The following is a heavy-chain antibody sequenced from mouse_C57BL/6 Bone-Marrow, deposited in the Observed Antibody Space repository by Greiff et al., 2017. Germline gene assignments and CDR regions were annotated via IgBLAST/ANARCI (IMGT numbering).Heavy chain of an antibody. Sequence: VQLKESGPGLVQPSQSLSITCTVSGFSLTSYGVHWVRQPPGKGLEWLGVIWSGGSTDYNAAFISRLSISKDNSKSQVFFKMNTLQADDTAIYYCAKTANWYYFDYWGQGTTLTVSS. CDR3: AKTANWYYFDY. V-gene: IGHV2-4*01. J-gene: IGHJ2*01. CDR2: IWSGGST. D-gene: IGHD4-1*01. CDR1: GFSLTSYG.